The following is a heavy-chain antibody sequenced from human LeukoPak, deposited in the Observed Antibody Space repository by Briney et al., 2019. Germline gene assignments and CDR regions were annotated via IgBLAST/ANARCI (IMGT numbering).Heavy chain of an antibody. V-gene: IGHV1-2*02. CDR2: INPNSGGT. CDR1: GYSFTGYY. CDR3: AITASMVRGSRWFDP. Sequence: ASVKVSCKASGYSFTGYYMHWVRQAPGQGLEWMGWINPNSGGTKYAQKFKGRVTMTRDTSISTAYMELSRLRSDDTAVYYCAITASMVRGSRWFDPWGQGTLVTVSS. J-gene: IGHJ5*02. D-gene: IGHD3-10*01.